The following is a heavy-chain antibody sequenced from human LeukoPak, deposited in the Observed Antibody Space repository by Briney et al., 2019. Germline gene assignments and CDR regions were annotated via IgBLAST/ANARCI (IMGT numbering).Heavy chain of an antibody. D-gene: IGHD2-15*01. J-gene: IGHJ6*04. CDR1: GGTISSDG. CDR3: AKLGYCSGGSCHPYYYYGMDV. Sequence: AGTLRLSCAASGGTISSDGLYWVREAPGKGLERVAVRPYDGSRKYYADSVKGRFTISRDNSKNTLYLQMHSLRAEDTAVYYCAKLGYCSGGSCHPYYYYGMDVWGKGTTVTVSS. CDR2: RPYDGSRK. V-gene: IGHV3-30*18.